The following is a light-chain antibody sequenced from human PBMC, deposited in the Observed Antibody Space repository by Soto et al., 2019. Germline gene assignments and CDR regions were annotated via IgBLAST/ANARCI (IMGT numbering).Light chain of an antibody. CDR3: LQDYNYPWT. V-gene: IGKV1-6*01. J-gene: IGKJ1*01. Sequence: AIQMTQSPSSLSASVGDRVPITCRASQGIRNDLGWYQQKPGKAPKLLIYAASSLQSGVPSRFSGSGSGTHFTLTSSSLQPEAFATYYCLQDYNYPWTFGQGTKVEIK. CDR2: AAS. CDR1: QGIRND.